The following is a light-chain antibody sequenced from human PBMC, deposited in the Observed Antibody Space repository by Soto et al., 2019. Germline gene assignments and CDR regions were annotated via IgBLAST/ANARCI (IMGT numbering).Light chain of an antibody. CDR3: AVWDDSLRGGV. CDR1: SSNIGAHYD. Sequence: QSVLTQPPSVSGAPGQRVTISCTGSSSNIGAHYDVHWYQQLPGTAPKLLIYGNSNRPSGVPDRFSGSKSGTSASLAITGLQAEDEADYYCAVWDDSLRGGVFGGGTKVTVL. V-gene: IGLV1-40*01. J-gene: IGLJ3*02. CDR2: GNS.